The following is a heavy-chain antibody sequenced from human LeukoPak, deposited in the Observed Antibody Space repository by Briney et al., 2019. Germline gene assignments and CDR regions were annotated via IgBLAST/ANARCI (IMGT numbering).Heavy chain of an antibody. J-gene: IGHJ4*02. CDR1: GFTFSSYT. CDR2: ISSDRTTI. CDR3: TGQKGMDY. V-gene: IGHV3-48*02. Sequence: GGSLRLSCAASGFTFSSYTMSWFRQAPGKGLEWVSSISSDRTTIFYADSVKGRFTISRDNAQNSLYLQMNSLRDEDTAVYYCTGQKGMDYWGQGTLVIVSS.